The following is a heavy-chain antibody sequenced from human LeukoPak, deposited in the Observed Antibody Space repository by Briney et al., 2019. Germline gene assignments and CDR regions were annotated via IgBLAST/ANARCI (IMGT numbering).Heavy chain of an antibody. CDR2: IHYSGST. J-gene: IGHJ6*03. D-gene: IGHD2-15*01. V-gene: IGHV4-39*01. Sequence: SETLSLTCTVAGSSITSSTYHWGWIRQPPGKGLEWIGTIHYSGSTYKNPSLESRVTLFVEMSKNQFTLKLSSVTAADTAVYYCARVVPDPYSRDYWYYMDVWGEGTTVAVSS. CDR1: GSSITSSTYH. CDR3: ARVVPDPYSRDYWYYMDV.